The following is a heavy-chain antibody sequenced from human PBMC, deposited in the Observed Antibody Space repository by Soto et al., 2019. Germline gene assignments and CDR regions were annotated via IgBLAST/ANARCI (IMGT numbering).Heavy chain of an antibody. CDR3: ARKYNYESSGYYY. CDR2: INSDGSST. D-gene: IGHD3-22*01. Sequence: GGSLRLSCADSGFTFSSYWMHWVRQAPGKGLVWVSRINSDGSSTNYADSVKGRFTISRDNAKNTLYLQMNSLRVEYTAVYYCARKYNYESSGYYYWGQGTLVTVSS. V-gene: IGHV3-74*01. CDR1: GFTFSSYW. J-gene: IGHJ4*02.